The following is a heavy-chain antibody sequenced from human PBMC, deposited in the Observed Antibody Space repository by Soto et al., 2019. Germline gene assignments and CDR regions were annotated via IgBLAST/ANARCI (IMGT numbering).Heavy chain of an antibody. CDR2: IDPSDSYT. J-gene: IGHJ5*02. CDR3: ARHNPRADLITGTWGFDP. D-gene: IGHD1-20*01. V-gene: IGHV5-10-1*01. Sequence: SCKGSGYSFTSYWISWVRQMPGKGLEWMGRIDPSDSYTNYSPSFQGHVTISADKSISTAYLQWSSLKASDTAMYYCARHNPRADLITGTWGFDPWGQGTLVTVSS. CDR1: GYSFTSYW.